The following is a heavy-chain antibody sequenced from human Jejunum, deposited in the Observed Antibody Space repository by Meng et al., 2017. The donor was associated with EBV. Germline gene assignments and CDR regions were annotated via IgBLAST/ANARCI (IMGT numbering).Heavy chain of an antibody. CDR1: GGFFSGYY. J-gene: IGHJ5*02. V-gene: IGHV4-34*01. CDR3: AREARSSGYHPGIGP. D-gene: IGHD3-22*01. CDR2: IDHSGST. Sequence: GQLQASAAGLLKPSETLSLTCAVYGGFFSGYYWSWIRQPPGKGLEWIGEIDHSGSTNYNPSLKSRVTISVDTSKNQFSLKLSSVTAADTAVYYCAREARSSGYHPGIGPWGQGTLVTVSS.